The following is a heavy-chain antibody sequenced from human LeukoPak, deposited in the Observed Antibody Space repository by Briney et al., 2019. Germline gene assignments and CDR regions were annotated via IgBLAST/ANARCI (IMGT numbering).Heavy chain of an antibody. V-gene: IGHV4-4*09. J-gene: IGHJ4*02. D-gene: IGHD6-25*01. CDR2: IYTSGST. Sequence: SETLSLTCTVSGGSISSYYWSWIRQPPGKGLEWIGYIYTSGSTNYNPSPKSRVTISVDTSKNQFSLKLSSVTAADTAVYYCARLRGGAAYYWGQGTLVTVSS. CDR1: GGSISSYY. CDR3: ARLRGGAAYY.